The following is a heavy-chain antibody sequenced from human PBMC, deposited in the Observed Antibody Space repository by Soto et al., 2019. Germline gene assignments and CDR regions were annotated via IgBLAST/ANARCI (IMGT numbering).Heavy chain of an antibody. CDR2: ILYDGSKK. J-gene: IGHJ4*02. CDR1: GFTFSSYG. CDR3: AKDRGALRWSEEHYYCDE. V-gene: IGHV3-30*02. D-gene: IGHD6-13*01. Sequence: GGSLRLSCAASGFTFSSYGMHWVRQAPDKGLECVAVILYDGSKKYYADSMKCRYTISRDNSKNTLYLQMNSLRAEDSALYYCAKDRGALRWSEEHYYCDEWGRGSLATFSS.